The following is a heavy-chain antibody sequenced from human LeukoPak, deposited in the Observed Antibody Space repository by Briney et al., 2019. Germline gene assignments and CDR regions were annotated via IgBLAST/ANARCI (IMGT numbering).Heavy chain of an antibody. V-gene: IGHV3-23*01. CDR1: GFTFNNYA. CDR3: ATQDGSRAKSN. D-gene: IGHD6-13*01. J-gene: IGHJ4*02. CDR2: ISGSGGNS. Sequence: PGGSLRLSCAASGFTFNNYAMSWVRQAPGKGPEWVSGISGSGGNSYYADSVKGRFTISRDNSKNTLYLQMNSLRAEDTAVYYCATQDGSRAKSNWGQGTLVTVSS.